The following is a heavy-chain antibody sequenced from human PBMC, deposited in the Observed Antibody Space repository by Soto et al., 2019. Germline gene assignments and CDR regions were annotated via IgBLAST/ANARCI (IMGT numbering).Heavy chain of an antibody. CDR3: AREWSHGDYYYYYYGMDV. J-gene: IGHJ6*02. CDR1: GYTFTSYY. V-gene: IGHV1-46*01. D-gene: IGHD2-8*01. CDR2: INPSGGST. Sequence: ASVKVSCKASGYTFTSYYMHWVRQAPGQGLEWMGIINPSGGSTSYAQKFQGRVTMTRDTSTSTVYMELSSLRSEDTAVYYCAREWSHGDYYYYYYGMDVWGQGTTVTVSS.